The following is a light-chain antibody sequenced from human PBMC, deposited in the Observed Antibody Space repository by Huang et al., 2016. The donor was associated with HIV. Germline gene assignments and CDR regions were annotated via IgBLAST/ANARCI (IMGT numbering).Light chain of an antibody. CDR3: QQFSSYPLT. J-gene: IGKJ4*01. Sequence: IQLTQSPSSRSIYVGDKVTITCRASQGIPNYVAWYQQRPGKAPKLLIYAASTLQNGVPSRFSGSGSGADFALSIANVQPEDSATYYCQQFSSYPLTFGGGTKVEIK. CDR2: AAS. CDR1: QGIPNY. V-gene: IGKV1-9*01.